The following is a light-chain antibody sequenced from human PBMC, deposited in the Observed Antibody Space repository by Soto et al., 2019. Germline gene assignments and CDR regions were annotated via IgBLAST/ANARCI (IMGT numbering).Light chain of an antibody. CDR2: DAS. CDR1: QSVSSY. V-gene: IGKV3-11*01. CDR3: QQRRYWPGYT. Sequence: EIVLTQSPATLSLYPGERATLSCRASQSVSSYLAWYQQKPGQAPRLLIYDASNRATGIPARFSGSGSGTDFPRTISSLEPEDVEVYYCQQRRYWPGYTFGQGTKLEIK. J-gene: IGKJ2*01.